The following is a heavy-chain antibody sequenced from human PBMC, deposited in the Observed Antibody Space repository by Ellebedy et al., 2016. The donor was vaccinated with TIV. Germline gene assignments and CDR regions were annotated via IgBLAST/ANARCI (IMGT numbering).Heavy chain of an antibody. CDR1: GFTFSSYG. CDR2: ISYDGSNK. Sequence: GGSLRLXCSASGFTFSSYGMHWVRQAPGKGLEWVAVISYDGSNKYYADSVKGRFTISRDNSKNTLYLQMNSLRAEDTAVYYCARDVGYYDSSGYSNFDYWGQGTLVTVSS. V-gene: IGHV3-30*03. D-gene: IGHD3-22*01. CDR3: ARDVGYYDSSGYSNFDY. J-gene: IGHJ4*02.